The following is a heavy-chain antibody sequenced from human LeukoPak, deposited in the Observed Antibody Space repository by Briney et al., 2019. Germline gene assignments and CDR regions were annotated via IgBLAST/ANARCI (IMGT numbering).Heavy chain of an antibody. V-gene: IGHV4-59*01. J-gene: IGHJ6*03. D-gene: IGHD2-2*01. CDR3: ARDDAQLLSGGYMDV. Sequence: SETLSLTCTVSGGSISSYYWSWIRQPPGKGLEWIGYIYYSGSTNYNPSLKSRVTISVDTSKNQFSLKLSSVTAADTAVYYCARDDAQLLSGGYMDVWGKGTTVTVSS. CDR2: IYYSGST. CDR1: GGSISSYY.